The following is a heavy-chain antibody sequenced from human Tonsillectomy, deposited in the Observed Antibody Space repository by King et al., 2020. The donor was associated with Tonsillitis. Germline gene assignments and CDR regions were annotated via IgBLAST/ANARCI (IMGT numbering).Heavy chain of an antibody. CDR3: ARDGFDDYVWGSYKGFDP. CDR1: GFTFSSYS. CDR2: ISSSSSTI. V-gene: IGHV3-48*02. Sequence: EVQLVESGGGLVQPGGSLRLSCAASGFTFSSYSMNWVRQAPGKGLEWVSYISSSSSTIYYADSVKGRFTISRDNAKNSQYLQMNSLRDEDTAVYYCARDGFDDYVWGSYKGFDPWGQGTLVTVSS. J-gene: IGHJ5*02. D-gene: IGHD3-16*01.